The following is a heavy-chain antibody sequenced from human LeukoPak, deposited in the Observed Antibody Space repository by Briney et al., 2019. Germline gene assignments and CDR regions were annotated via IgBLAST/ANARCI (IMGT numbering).Heavy chain of an antibody. CDR2: ISAYNGDT. CDR3: ARDPSNTSGWYIYFDY. Sequence: GASVKVSCKASGYTFNRHGISWARQAPGQGLEWMRWISAYNGDTKYAQKFQGRVTLTIDTSTSTAYMELRSLRSDDTAMYYCARDPSNTSGWYIYFDYWGQGTLVTVSS. D-gene: IGHD6-19*01. J-gene: IGHJ4*02. CDR1: GYTFNRHG. V-gene: IGHV1-18*01.